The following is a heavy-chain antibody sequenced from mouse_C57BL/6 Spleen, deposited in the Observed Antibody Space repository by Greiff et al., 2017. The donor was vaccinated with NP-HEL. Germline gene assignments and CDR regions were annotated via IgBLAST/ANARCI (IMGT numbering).Heavy chain of an antibody. D-gene: IGHD4-1*01. CDR2: ISYSGST. V-gene: IGHV3-1*01. J-gene: IGHJ3*01. CDR3: ARDRDWDGFAY. Sequence: EVQVVESGPGMVKPSQSLSLTCTVTGYSITSGYDWHWIRHFPGNKLEWMGYISYSGSTNYNPSLKSRISITHDTSKNHFFLKLNSVTTEDTATYYCARDRDWDGFAYWGQGTLVTVSA. CDR1: GYSITSGYD.